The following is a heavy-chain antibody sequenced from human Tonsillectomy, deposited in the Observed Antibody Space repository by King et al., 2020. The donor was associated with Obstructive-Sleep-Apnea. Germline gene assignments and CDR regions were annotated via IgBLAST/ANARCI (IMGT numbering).Heavy chain of an antibody. D-gene: IGHD5-12*01. CDR3: ATTYTGYDRGRFDY. Sequence: QLQESGPGLVKPSQTLSLTCTVSGGSINSGGYYWSWIRQHPGKGLEWIGYIYYSGSTYYNPSLKSRVIISVDKSKNQFSLKLSSVTAADTALYYCATTYTGYDRGRFDYWGQGTLVTVSS. CDR1: GGSINSGGYY. J-gene: IGHJ4*02. CDR2: IYYSGST. V-gene: IGHV4-31*03.